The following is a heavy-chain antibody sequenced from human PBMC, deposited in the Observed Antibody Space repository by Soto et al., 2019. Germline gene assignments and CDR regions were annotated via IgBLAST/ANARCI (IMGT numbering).Heavy chain of an antibody. CDR1: GFTFSNYA. Sequence: GGSLRLSCAASGFTFSNYAMHWVRQAPGKGLEWVSGISWNSGSIGYADSVKGRFTISRDNAKNPLYLQMNSLRAEDTALYYCAKDHGYCTNGVCYTFDYWGQGTLVTVSS. CDR2: ISWNSGSI. D-gene: IGHD2-8*01. CDR3: AKDHGYCTNGVCYTFDY. J-gene: IGHJ4*02. V-gene: IGHV3-9*01.